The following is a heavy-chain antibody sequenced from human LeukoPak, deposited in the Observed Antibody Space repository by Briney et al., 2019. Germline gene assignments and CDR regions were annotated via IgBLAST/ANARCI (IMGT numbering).Heavy chain of an antibody. CDR2: ISGSGGST. D-gene: IGHD6-6*01. CDR1: GFTFSSYA. V-gene: IGHV3-23*01. Sequence: PGGSLRLSCAASGFTFSSYAMSWVRQAPGRGLEWVSAISGSGGSTSYADPVKGRFTISRDNSKNTLYLQMNSMRAEDTAVYYCAKTQLGHYSSSRLTDAFDIWGQGAMVTVSS. CDR3: AKTQLGHYSSSRLTDAFDI. J-gene: IGHJ3*02.